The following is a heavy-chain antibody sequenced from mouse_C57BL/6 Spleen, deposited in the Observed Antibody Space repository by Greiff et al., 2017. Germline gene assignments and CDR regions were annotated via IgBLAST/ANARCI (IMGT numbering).Heavy chain of an antibody. J-gene: IGHJ3*01. V-gene: IGHV1-64*01. Sequence: QVQLQQPGAELVKPGASVKLSCKASGYTFTSYWMHWVKQRPGPGLEWIGMIHPNSGSTNYNEKFKSKATLTVDKSSSTAYMQLSSLTSEDSAVYYCARERRDYDTCAYWGQGTLVTVSA. CDR3: ARERRDYDTCAY. D-gene: IGHD2-4*01. CDR2: IHPNSGST. CDR1: GYTFTSYW.